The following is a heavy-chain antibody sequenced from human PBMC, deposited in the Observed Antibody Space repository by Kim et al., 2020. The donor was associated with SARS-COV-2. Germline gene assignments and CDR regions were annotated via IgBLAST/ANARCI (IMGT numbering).Heavy chain of an antibody. V-gene: IGHV3-21*01. Sequence: GGSLRLSCAASGFTFSSYSMTWVRQAPGKGLEWVSSISSGSSYIYYADSVKGRFTISRDNARNSLYLQMNSLRGEDTAVYYCARAREYYGSGTYYPYYFDYWCQGTLVTVSS. CDR2: ISSGSSYI. J-gene: IGHJ4*02. D-gene: IGHD3-10*01. CDR1: GFTFSSYS. CDR3: ARAREYYGSGTYYPYYFDY.